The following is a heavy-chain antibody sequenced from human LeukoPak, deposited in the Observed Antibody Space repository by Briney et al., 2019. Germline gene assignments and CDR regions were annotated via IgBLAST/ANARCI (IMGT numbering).Heavy chain of an antibody. D-gene: IGHD1-26*01. CDR1: GFTFSSYG. J-gene: IGHJ4*02. V-gene: IGHV3-30*18. CDR3: AKPPEVGATVGYFDY. CDR2: ISFDGSNQ. Sequence: GGSLRLSCAASGFTFSSYGMHWVRPAPGKGLEWVALISFDGSNQYYADSVKGRFTISRDNSKNTLYLQMSSLRADDTAVYYCAKPPEVGATVGYFDYWGQGTLVTVSS.